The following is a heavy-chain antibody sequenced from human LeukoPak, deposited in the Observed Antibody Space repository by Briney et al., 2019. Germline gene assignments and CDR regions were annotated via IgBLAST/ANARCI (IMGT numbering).Heavy chain of an antibody. CDR2: IYYSGTT. J-gene: IGHJ4*02. V-gene: IGHV4-39*07. Sequence: PSETLSLTCTVSGASISTIISYWGWIRQTPGKGLEWIGSIYYSGTTYYNPSLESRVTISIDTSKNQFSVKLSSVTAADTAVYYCARDGGDDSSGSLPGYWGQGTLVTVSS. CDR3: ARDGGDDSSGSLPGY. CDR1: GASISTIISY. D-gene: IGHD3-22*01.